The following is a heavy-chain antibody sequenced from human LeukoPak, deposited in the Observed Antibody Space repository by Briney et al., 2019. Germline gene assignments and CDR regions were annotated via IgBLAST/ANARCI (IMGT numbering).Heavy chain of an antibody. J-gene: IGHJ6*02. CDR2: ISYDGSNK. D-gene: IGHD2-2*01. CDR1: GFTFSSYG. Sequence: PGRSLRLSCAASGFTFSSYGMHWVRQAPGKGLEWVAVISYDGSNKYYADSVKGRFTISRDNSKNTLYLQMNSLRAEDTAVYYCAKGEECSSTSCYLPSIYYYYYGMDVWGQGTTVTVSS. V-gene: IGHV3-30*18. CDR3: AKGEECSSTSCYLPSIYYYYYGMDV.